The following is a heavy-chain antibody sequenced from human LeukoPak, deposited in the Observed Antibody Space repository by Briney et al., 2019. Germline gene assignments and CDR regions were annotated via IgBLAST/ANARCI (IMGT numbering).Heavy chain of an antibody. J-gene: IGHJ4*02. CDR2: FDPEDGET. CDR1: GFTFSSYA. CDR3: ATDDYGTGVGGY. V-gene: IGHV1-24*01. Sequence: GGSLRLSCAASGFTFSSYAMSWVRQAPGKGLEWMGGFDPEDGETIYAQKLQGRVTMTEDTSTDTAYMELSSLRSEDTAVYYCATDDYGTGVGGYWGQGTLVTVSS. D-gene: IGHD3-10*01.